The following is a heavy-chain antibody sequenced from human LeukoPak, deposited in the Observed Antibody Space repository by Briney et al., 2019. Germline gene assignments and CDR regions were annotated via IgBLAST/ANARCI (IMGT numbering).Heavy chain of an antibody. D-gene: IGHD3-10*01. J-gene: IGHJ4*02. CDR2: VYSGGST. CDR1: GFTVSSNY. V-gene: IGHV3-53*01. Sequence: GGSLRLSCAASGFTVSSNYMSWVRQAPGGGLEWVSVVYSGGSTYYADSVKGRFTISRDNSKNTLYLQMNSLRAEDTAVYYCASYRWFYFDYWGQGALVTVSS. CDR3: ASYRWFYFDY.